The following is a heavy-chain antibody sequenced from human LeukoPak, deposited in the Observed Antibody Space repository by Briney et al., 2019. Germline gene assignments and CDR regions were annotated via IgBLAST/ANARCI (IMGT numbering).Heavy chain of an antibody. J-gene: IGHJ4*02. CDR2: ISWNSGCI. CDR3: ARLGVSSITPDY. CDR1: GGSISSYY. Sequence: LSLTCTVSGGSISSYYWSWIRQPPGKGLEWVSDISWNSGCIGFADSVKGRFTISRDNAKNSLYLQMNSLRAEDTAVYYCARLGVSSITPDYWGQGTLVTVSS. D-gene: IGHD3-10*01. V-gene: IGHV3-11*06.